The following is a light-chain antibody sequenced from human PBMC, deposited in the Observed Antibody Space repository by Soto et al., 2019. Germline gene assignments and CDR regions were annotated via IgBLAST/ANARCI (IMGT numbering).Light chain of an antibody. CDR2: AAS. CDR3: LQDYNLPRT. V-gene: IGKV1-6*01. Sequence: IQMTQSPSTLSASVGDGVTITCRASQNISVWLAWYQQRPGKAPKLLIFAASTLYSGVPPRFSGSGSGTLFTLTISSLDPEDFATYFCLQDYNLPRTFGQGTTVEI. CDR1: QNISVW. J-gene: IGKJ1*01.